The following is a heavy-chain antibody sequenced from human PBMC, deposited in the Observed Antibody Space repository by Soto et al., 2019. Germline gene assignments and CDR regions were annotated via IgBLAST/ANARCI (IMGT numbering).Heavy chain of an antibody. V-gene: IGHV1-58*01. CDR3: ARDPGAASFDF. CDR1: GFTFTSSA. Sequence: SVKVSCKASGFTFTSSAVPWVRQARGQRLEWIGWIIDASGNTNYAQKFQDRVTMTRDMSTSTAYMDLTTLRSDDTAVYFCARDPGAASFDFWAQGTLVTVSS. CDR2: IIDASGNT. D-gene: IGHD2-15*01. J-gene: IGHJ4*02.